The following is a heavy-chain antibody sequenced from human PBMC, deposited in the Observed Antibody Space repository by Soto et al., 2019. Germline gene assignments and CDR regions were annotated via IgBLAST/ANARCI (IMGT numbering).Heavy chain of an antibody. CDR3: ARDAPPPELRFLEWHNYDYNGMDV. CDR1: GYSFTAYG. J-gene: IGHJ6*02. D-gene: IGHD3-3*01. Sequence: QVQVVQSGDEVKETGASVRVSCKTSGYSFTAYGISWVRQAPGQGLEWMGWISCYNGKTKYAQKDQGSIHMTEEQCISTAYKEVRSLKSDVKAIYFCARDAPPPELRFLEWHNYDYNGMDVWGQGTTVAVSS. V-gene: IGHV1-18*01. CDR2: ISCYNGKT.